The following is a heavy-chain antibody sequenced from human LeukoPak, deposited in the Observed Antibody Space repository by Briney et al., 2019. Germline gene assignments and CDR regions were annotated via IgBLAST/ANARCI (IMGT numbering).Heavy chain of an antibody. Sequence: GGSLRLSCAASGFTFSSYDMHWVRQATGKGLEWVSAIGTAGDTYYPGSVKGRFTISRENAKNTLYLQMNSLRAEDTAVYYCAKGLAYCGGNCYSNFQHWGQGTLVTVSS. CDR3: AKGLAYCGGNCYSNFQH. CDR2: IGTAGDT. J-gene: IGHJ1*01. D-gene: IGHD2-21*02. CDR1: GFTFSSYD. V-gene: IGHV3-13*01.